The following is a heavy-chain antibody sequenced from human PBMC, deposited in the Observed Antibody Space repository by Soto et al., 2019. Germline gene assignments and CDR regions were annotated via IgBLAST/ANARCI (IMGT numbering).Heavy chain of an antibody. V-gene: IGHV3-30*03. CDR1: GFTFSSYG. J-gene: IGHJ6*02. D-gene: IGHD3-3*01. Sequence: GGSLRLSCAASGFTFSSYGMHWVRQAPGKGLEWVAVISYDGSNKYYADSVKGRFTISRDNSKNSLYLQMNGLRAEGTAVYYCARGYYDFWSGYYISPYGMDVWGQGTTVTVSS. CDR3: ARGYYDFWSGYYISPYGMDV. CDR2: ISYDGSNK.